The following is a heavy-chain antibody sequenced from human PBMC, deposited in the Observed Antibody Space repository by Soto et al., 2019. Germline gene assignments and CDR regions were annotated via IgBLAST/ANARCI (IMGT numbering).Heavy chain of an antibody. J-gene: IGHJ4*02. D-gene: IGHD3-9*01. V-gene: IGHV4-59*12. CDR1: GGSISGFY. Sequence: PSETLSLTCTVSGGSISGFYWSWIRQPPGKGLEWVGYVYFSGNTYYNPSLNSRITISVDKSKSQFSLKLNSVTAADTAVYFCARLEGLATISYYVDFWGQGALVTVSS. CDR2: VYFSGNT. CDR3: ARLEGLATISYYVDF.